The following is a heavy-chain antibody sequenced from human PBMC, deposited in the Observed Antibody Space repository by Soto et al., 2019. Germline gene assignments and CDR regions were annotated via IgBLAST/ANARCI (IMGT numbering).Heavy chain of an antibody. CDR1: GASVTSGGHY. V-gene: IGHV4-31*03. D-gene: IGHD6-19*01. CDR3: AGPKYSSGWYLGY. J-gene: IGHJ4*02. CDR2: ISNRGST. Sequence: SETLSLTCSVSGASVTSGGHYWSWIRQHPGKGLEWIGYISNRGSTNYNPSLKSRVSISVDTSKNQFSLKLSSVTAADTAVYYCAGPKYSSGWYLGYWGQGTLVTVSS.